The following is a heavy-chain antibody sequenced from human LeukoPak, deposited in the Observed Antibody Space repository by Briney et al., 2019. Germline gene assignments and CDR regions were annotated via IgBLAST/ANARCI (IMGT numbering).Heavy chain of an antibody. V-gene: IGHV4-34*01. D-gene: IGHD3-22*01. Sequence: SETLSLTCAVYGGSFSGYYWSWIRQAPGKGLEWIGEINHSGSTNYNPSLKSRVTISVDTSKNQFSLKLSSVTAADTAVYYCARGRRGRGYYYDSSGYYYVYWGQGTLVTVSS. CDR1: GGSFSGYY. J-gene: IGHJ4*02. CDR3: ARGRRGRGYYYDSSGYYYVY. CDR2: INHSGST.